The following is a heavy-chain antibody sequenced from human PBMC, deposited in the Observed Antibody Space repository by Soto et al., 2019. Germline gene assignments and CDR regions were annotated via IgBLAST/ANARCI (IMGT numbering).Heavy chain of an antibody. J-gene: IGHJ6*01. Sequence: GASVKAYFKAYGYAFTSYYMHWVRQAPGQGLDPMGIINPSGGSTSYAQKFQGRVTMTRDTSTSTVYMELSSLRSEDTAVYYCARPSNIDRSPYYYYYYGMDVWGHGTTVTGSS. CDR1: GYAFTSYY. CDR2: INPSGGST. CDR3: ARPSNIDRSPYYYYYYGMDV. V-gene: IGHV1-46*01. D-gene: IGHD4-4*01.